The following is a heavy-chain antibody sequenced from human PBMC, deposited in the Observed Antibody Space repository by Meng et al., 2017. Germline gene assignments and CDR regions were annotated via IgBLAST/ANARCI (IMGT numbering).Heavy chain of an antibody. Sequence: GGSLRLSCAASGFTFDDYAMHWVRQAPGKGLEWVSGISWNSGSIGYADSVKGRFTISRDNAKNSLYLQMNSLRAEDTALYYCARGVGSGLYFYYFAYWGQGT. D-gene: IGHD6-19*01. J-gene: IGHJ4*02. CDR1: GFTFDDYA. V-gene: IGHV3-9*01. CDR2: ISWNSGSI. CDR3: ARGVGSGLYFYYFAY.